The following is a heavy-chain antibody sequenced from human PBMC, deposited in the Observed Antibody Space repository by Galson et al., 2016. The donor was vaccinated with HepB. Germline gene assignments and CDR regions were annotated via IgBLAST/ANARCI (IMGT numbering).Heavy chain of an antibody. V-gene: IGHV3-7*03. J-gene: IGHJ4*02. CDR3: ARDIRSYYSDTSGLDY. Sequence: SLRLSCAASGFTFRSYWMRWVRQAPGKGLEWVANIHQDGSPKYYVDAMKGRFTISRDNGKNSLYLQMNSLRGEDTAVYYCARDIRSYYSDTSGLDYWGQGTLVTVSP. CDR1: GFTFRSYW. CDR2: IHQDGSPK. D-gene: IGHD3-22*01.